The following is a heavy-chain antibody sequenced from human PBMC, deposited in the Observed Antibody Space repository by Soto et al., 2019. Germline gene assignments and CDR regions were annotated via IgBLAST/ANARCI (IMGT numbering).Heavy chain of an antibody. J-gene: IGHJ6*02. Sequence: QVQLVQSGAEVNKPGSSVKVSCKASGGTFSSYAISWVRQAPGQGLEWMGGIIPIFGTANYAQKFQGRVTITADEYTSTAYMELRSLRSEDTAVYYCAREGVATIIGDYYYYGMDVWGQGTTVTVSS. V-gene: IGHV1-69*01. D-gene: IGHD5-12*01. CDR2: IIPIFGTA. CDR1: GGTFSSYA. CDR3: AREGVATIIGDYYYYGMDV.